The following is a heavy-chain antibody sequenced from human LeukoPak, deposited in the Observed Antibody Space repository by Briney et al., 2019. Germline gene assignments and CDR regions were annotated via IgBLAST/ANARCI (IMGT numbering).Heavy chain of an antibody. V-gene: IGHV4-30-2*01. Sequence: PSETLSLTCTVSGGSISSGGYYWSWIRQPPGKGLEWIGYMYQSGSSYYNPSLRGRVTISGDKSNNQFSLKLDSVTAADTAVYYCARDRQQLVRGDYFDYWGQGILVTVSS. CDR1: GGSISSGGYY. J-gene: IGHJ4*02. CDR3: ARDRQQLVRGDYFDY. CDR2: MYQSGSS. D-gene: IGHD6-13*01.